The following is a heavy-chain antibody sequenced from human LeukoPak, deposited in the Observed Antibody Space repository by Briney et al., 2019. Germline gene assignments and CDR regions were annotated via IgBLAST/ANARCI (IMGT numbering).Heavy chain of an antibody. CDR1: GGSFSGYY. J-gene: IGHJ5*02. D-gene: IGHD3-10*01. CDR2: INHSGST. CDR3: ARLLRYYYGSGSYYPNWFDP. Sequence: SETLSLTCAVYGGSFSGYYWSWIRQPPGKGLEWIGEINHSGSTNYNPSLKSRVTISVDTSKNQFSLKLSSVTAADTAVYYCARLLRYYYGSGSYYPNWFDPWGQGTLVTVSS. V-gene: IGHV4-34*01.